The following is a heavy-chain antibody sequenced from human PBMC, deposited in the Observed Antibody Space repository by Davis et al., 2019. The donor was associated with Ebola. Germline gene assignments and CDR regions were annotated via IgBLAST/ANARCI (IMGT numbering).Heavy chain of an antibody. CDR2: INPNSGGT. J-gene: IGHJ5*02. V-gene: IGHV1-2*02. Sequence: ASVKVSCKASGYTFTSYDISWVRQAPGQGLEWMGGINPNSGGTNYAQKFQGRVTMTRDTSISTAYMELSRLRSDDTAVYYCARGRPYDFVEDWFDPWGQGTLVTVSS. CDR1: GYTFTSYD. D-gene: IGHD3-3*01. CDR3: ARGRPYDFVEDWFDP.